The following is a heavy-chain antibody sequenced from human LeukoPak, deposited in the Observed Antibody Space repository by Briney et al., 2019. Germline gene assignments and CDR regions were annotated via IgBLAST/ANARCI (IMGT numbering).Heavy chain of an antibody. V-gene: IGHV3-30*03. CDR2: ISYDGSNK. Sequence: PGGSLRLSCAASGFTFSSYGMHWVRQAPGKGLEWVAVISYDGSNKYYADSVKGRFTISRDNSKNTLYLQMNSLRAEDTAVYYCASEGIAAAGSDYWGQGTLVTVSS. CDR3: ASEGIAAAGSDY. D-gene: IGHD6-13*01. CDR1: GFTFSSYG. J-gene: IGHJ4*02.